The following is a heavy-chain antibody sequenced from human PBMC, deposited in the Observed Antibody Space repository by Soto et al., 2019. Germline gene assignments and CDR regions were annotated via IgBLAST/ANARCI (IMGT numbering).Heavy chain of an antibody. CDR2: IWYDGSKK. Sequence: QVQVVESGGGVVQPGRSLRLSCAASGFTFSSFGMHWVRQAPGKGLEWVSLIWYDGSKKSYGDYVKGRFTICRDNSRNTVYLKMNSLRADDTAVYYCARDASYYSLWSGYYPSRNGMDVWGQGTTVTVSS. CDR3: ARDASYYSLWSGYYPSRNGMDV. CDR1: GFTFSSFG. V-gene: IGHV3-33*01. J-gene: IGHJ6*02. D-gene: IGHD3-3*01.